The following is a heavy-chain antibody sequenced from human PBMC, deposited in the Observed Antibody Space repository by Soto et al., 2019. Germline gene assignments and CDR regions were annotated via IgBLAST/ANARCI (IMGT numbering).Heavy chain of an antibody. CDR3: AKARRYCTNGVCPDAFDI. D-gene: IGHD2-8*01. V-gene: IGHV3-30*18. CDR2: ISYDGSNK. Sequence: PGGSLRLSCAASGFTFSSYGMHWVRQAPGKGLEWVAVISYDGSNKYYADSVKGRFTISRDNSKNTLYLQMNSLRAEDTAVYYCAKARRYCTNGVCPDAFDIWGQGTMVTVSS. CDR1: GFTFSSYG. J-gene: IGHJ3*02.